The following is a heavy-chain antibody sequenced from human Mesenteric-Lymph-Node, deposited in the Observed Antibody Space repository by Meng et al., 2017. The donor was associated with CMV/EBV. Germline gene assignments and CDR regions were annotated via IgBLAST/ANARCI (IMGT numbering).Heavy chain of an antibody. D-gene: IGHD6-19*01. CDR3: ARVDTGWYYYGMDV. J-gene: IGHJ6*02. V-gene: IGHV3-66*02. CDR1: GFTFSSYA. CDR2: IYSGGST. Sequence: GGSLRLSCAASGFTFSSYAMSWVRQAPGKGLEWASVIYSGGSTYYADSVKGRFTISRDNSKNTLYLQMNSLRAEDTAVYYCARVDTGWYYYGMDVWGQGTTVTVSS.